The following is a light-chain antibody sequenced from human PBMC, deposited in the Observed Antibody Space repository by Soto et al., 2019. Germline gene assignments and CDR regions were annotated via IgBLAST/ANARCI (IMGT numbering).Light chain of an antibody. J-gene: IGLJ2*01. CDR2: GNS. CDR3: QSYDSSLSAVV. Sequence: QSVLTQPPSVSGAPGQRVTISCTGSSSNIGAGYDVHWYQQLPGTAPKLLIYGNSNRPSGVPDRFSGSKSGTSASLAITGLQAEDEADYYWQSYDSSLSAVVFGGGTQLTVL. CDR1: SSNIGAGYD. V-gene: IGLV1-40*01.